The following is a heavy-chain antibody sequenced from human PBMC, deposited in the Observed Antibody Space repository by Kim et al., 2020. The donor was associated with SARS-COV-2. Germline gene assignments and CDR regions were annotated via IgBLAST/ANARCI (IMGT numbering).Heavy chain of an antibody. Sequence: GGSLRLSCAASGFTVSSNYMSWVRQAPGKGLEWVSVIYSGGSTYYADSVKGRFTISRHNSKNTLYLQMNSLRAEDTAVYYCARGFEVGLTGGMDVWGQGTTVTVSS. CDR2: IYSGGST. J-gene: IGHJ6*02. V-gene: IGHV3-53*04. CDR1: GFTVSSNY. D-gene: IGHD7-27*01. CDR3: ARGFEVGLTGGMDV.